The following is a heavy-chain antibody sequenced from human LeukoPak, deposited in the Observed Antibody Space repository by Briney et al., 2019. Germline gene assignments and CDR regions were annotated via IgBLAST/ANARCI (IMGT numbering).Heavy chain of an antibody. CDR2: ISGSGGST. CDR3: AKSSYYYDSSGYRVY. J-gene: IGHJ4*02. CDR1: GFTFSSYS. V-gene: IGHV3-23*01. Sequence: GGSLRLSCTASGFTFSSYSLNWVRQAPGKGLEWVSAISGSGGSTYYADSVKGRFTISRDNSKNTLYLQMNSLRAEDTAVYYCAKSSYYYDSSGYRVYWGQGTLVTVSS. D-gene: IGHD3-22*01.